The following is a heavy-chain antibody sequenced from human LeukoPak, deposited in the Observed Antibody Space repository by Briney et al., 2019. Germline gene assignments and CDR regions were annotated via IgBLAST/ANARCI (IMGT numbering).Heavy chain of an antibody. CDR3: AKSGVLLWFGELLRPSFFDY. D-gene: IGHD3-10*01. Sequence: GSLRLSCAASGFTFSSYAMSWVRQAPGKGLEWVSAISGSGGSTYYADSVKGRFTISRDNSKNTLYLQTNSLRAEDTAVYYCAKSGVLLWFGELLRPSFFDYWGQGTLVTVSS. CDR2: ISGSGGST. V-gene: IGHV3-23*01. J-gene: IGHJ4*02. CDR1: GFTFSSYA.